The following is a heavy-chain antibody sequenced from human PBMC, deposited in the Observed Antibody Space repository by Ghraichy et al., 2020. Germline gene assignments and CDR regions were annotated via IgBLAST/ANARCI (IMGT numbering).Heavy chain of an antibody. CDR1: GFTFSSYW. Sequence: GGSLRLSCAASGFTFSSYWMTWVRQAPGKGLEWVANINQDGSEIYYVDSVKGRFTISRDNAKNSLFLHMNSLRAEDTALHYCARGNSGWSPDAFDVWGQGTMVTVSS. J-gene: IGHJ3*01. CDR2: INQDGSEI. D-gene: IGHD6-19*01. V-gene: IGHV3-7*03. CDR3: ARGNSGWSPDAFDV.